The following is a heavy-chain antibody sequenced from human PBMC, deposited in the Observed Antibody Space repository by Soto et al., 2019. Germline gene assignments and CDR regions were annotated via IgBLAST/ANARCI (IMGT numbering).Heavy chain of an antibody. CDR1: GGSISSYY. Sequence: QVQLQESGPGLVKPSETLSLTCTVSGGSISSYYWSWIRQPPGKGLEWIGYIYYNGNTNYNPSLKSRVTISVDTSKNHFSLKLSSVTAADTAVYYCARATYYYGRSGYLYYFDHWGQGALVTVSS. CDR3: ARATYYYGRSGYLYYFDH. D-gene: IGHD3-22*01. CDR2: IYYNGNT. J-gene: IGHJ4*02. V-gene: IGHV4-59*01.